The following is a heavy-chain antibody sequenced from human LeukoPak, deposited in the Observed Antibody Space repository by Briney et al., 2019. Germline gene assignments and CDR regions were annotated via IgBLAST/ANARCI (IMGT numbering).Heavy chain of an antibody. D-gene: IGHD6-13*01. J-gene: IGHJ4*02. CDR1: GFTFSNYA. CDR3: AREIAAAVTPHRLIDY. V-gene: IGHV3-30-3*01. CDR2: ISYDGSNK. Sequence: GGSLRLSCTASGFTFSNYAMHWVRQAPGKGLEWVAVISYDGSNKYYADSVKGRFTISRDNSKNTLYLQMNSLRAEDTAVYYCAREIAAAVTPHRLIDYWGQGTLVTVSS.